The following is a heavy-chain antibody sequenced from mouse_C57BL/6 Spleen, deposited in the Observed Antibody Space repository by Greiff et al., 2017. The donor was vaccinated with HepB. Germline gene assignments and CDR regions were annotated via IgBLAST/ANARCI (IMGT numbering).Heavy chain of an antibody. CDR3: AETAQGWFAY. Sequence: VQLVESGPELVKPGASVKISCKASGYAFSSSWMNWVKQRPGKGLEWIGRIYPGDGDTNYNGKFKGKATLTADKSSSTAYMQLSSLTSEDSAVYFCAETAQGWFAYWGQGTLVTVSA. CDR2: IYPGDGDT. J-gene: IGHJ3*01. V-gene: IGHV1-82*01. CDR1: GYAFSSSW. D-gene: IGHD3-2*02.